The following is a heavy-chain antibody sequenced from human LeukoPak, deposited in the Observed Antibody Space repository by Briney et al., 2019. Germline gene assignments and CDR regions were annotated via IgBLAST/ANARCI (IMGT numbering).Heavy chain of an antibody. D-gene: IGHD3-22*01. CDR1: GFTFSNGW. J-gene: IGHJ4*02. V-gene: IGHV3-15*01. Sequence: GGSLRLSCAVSGFTFSNGWMSWVRQAPGKGLEWVGRIRSKKDGGTADYAAPVKGRFTISRDDPKNTLYLQMNSLKTEDTAVYYCTTEYYYDNSGLFDYWGQGTLVTVSS. CDR2: IRSKKDGGTA. CDR3: TTEYYYDNSGLFDY.